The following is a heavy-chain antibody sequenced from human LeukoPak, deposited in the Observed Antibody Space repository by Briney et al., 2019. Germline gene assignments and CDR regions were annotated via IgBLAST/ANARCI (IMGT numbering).Heavy chain of an antibody. CDR3: ARTSFYYDMDV. V-gene: IGHV3-53*05. Sequence: GESLRLSCVASGSNITYNYMTWVRQAPGKGLEWVSLINNGSDTYYADSLKGRVTVSRDTSNNALFLQMSGLRPEDTAVYYCARTSFYYDMDVWGQGTTVTVAS. CDR1: GSNITYNY. J-gene: IGHJ6*02. CDR2: INNGSDT. D-gene: IGHD3-16*02.